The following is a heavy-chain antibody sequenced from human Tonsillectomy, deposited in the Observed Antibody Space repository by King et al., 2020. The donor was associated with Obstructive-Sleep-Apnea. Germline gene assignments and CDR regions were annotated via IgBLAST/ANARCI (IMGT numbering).Heavy chain of an antibody. CDR1: GGSISSYY. V-gene: IGHV4-59*01. D-gene: IGHD3-10*01. Sequence: QLQESGPGLVKPSETLSLTCTVSGGSISSYYWSWIRQPPGKGLEWIGYIYYSGSTNYNPSLKSRVTISVDTSKNQFSLKLSSVTAADTAVYYCARDTSQLLWFGELLHNWFDPWGQGTLVTVSS. CDR2: IYYSGST. CDR3: ARDTSQLLWFGELLHNWFDP. J-gene: IGHJ5*02.